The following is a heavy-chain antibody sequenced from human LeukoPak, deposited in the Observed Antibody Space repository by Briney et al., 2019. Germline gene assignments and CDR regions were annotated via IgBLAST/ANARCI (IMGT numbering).Heavy chain of an antibody. J-gene: IGHJ4*02. CDR2: VYSGGST. Sequence: GGSLRLSCAASGFTVSTNYMNWVRQAPGKGLEWVSVVYSGGSTYYADSVKGRFTISRDNSKNTLYLQMSSLRAEDTAVYYCAKGGYSSGWYRDWGQGTLVTVSS. D-gene: IGHD6-19*01. CDR3: AKGGYSSGWYRD. V-gene: IGHV3-53*01. CDR1: GFTVSTNY.